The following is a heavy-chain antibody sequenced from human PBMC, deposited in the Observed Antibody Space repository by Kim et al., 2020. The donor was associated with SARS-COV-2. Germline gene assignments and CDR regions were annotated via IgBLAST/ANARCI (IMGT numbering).Heavy chain of an antibody. V-gene: IGHV4-31*02. D-gene: IGHD3-22*01. CDR3: ARAPITMIVVVKAFDI. Sequence: PSLTSRVTISVETSKNQFSLKLSSVTAADTAVYYCARAPITMIVVVKAFDIWGQGTMVTVSS. J-gene: IGHJ3*02.